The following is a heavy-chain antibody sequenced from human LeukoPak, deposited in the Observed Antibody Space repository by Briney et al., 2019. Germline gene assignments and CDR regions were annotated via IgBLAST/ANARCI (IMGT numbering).Heavy chain of an antibody. J-gene: IGHJ4*02. D-gene: IGHD6-19*01. Sequence: PSETLSLTCAVYGGSFSGHYWSWIRHPPGKGLEWIGEINHSGSTNYNPSLKSRVTISVDTSKNQCSLKLSSVTAADTAVYYCASADPGVAGYDYWGQGTLVTVSS. V-gene: IGHV4-34*01. CDR1: GGSFSGHY. CDR3: ASADPGVAGYDY. CDR2: INHSGST.